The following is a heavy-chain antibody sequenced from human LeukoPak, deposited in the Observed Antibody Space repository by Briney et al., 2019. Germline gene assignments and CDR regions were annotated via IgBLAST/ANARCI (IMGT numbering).Heavy chain of an antibody. V-gene: IGHV1-2*02. CDR2: INPNSGGT. CDR1: GYTFTGYY. Sequence: ASVKVSCKASGYTFTGYYMHWVRQAPGQGLEWMGWINPNSGGTNYAQKFQGRVTMTRDTSISIAYMELSRLRSDDTAVYYCARVLRGNGRSDYWGQGTLVTVSS. D-gene: IGHD3-10*01. J-gene: IGHJ4*02. CDR3: ARVLRGNGRSDY.